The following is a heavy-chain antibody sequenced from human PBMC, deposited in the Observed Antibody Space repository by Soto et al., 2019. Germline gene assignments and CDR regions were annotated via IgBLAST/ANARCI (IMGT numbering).Heavy chain of an antibody. V-gene: IGHV1-69*02. J-gene: IGHJ4*02. D-gene: IGHD3-16*01. CDR3: AMRVVVTTHESPIAFY. CDR1: GGTFSSYT. Sequence: QVQLVQSGAEVKKPGSSVKVSCKASGGTFSSYTFIWVRQAPGQGLEWMGRIIPIIGKATSAQNFQGRVTITADKSTSTADWGLSSLTSEDTAVYYCAMRVVVTTHESPIAFYWGQGTLVTVSS. CDR2: IIPIIGKA.